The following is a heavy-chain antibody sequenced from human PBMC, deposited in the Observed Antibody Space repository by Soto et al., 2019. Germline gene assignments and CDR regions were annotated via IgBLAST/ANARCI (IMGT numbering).Heavy chain of an antibody. CDR1: GGSFSGYY. CDR2: INHSGST. V-gene: IGHV4-34*01. CDR3: ARSSSGAGFDY. J-gene: IGHJ4*02. D-gene: IGHD6-19*01. Sequence: SETLSLTCAVSGGSFSGYYWSWIRQPPGKGLEWIGEINHSGSTNYNPSLKSRVTLSLDTSKNQFSLKLSSVTAADTAVYYCARSSSGAGFDYWGQGTLVTVSS.